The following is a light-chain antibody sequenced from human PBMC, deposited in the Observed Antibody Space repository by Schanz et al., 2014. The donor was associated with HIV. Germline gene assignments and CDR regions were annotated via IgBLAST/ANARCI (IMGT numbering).Light chain of an antibody. CDR3: QSYDSSLSGVV. Sequence: QSALTQPASVSGSPGQSITISCTGTSSDIGGYKYVSWYQQPPGKAPKLMIFEVTRRPSGVSIRFSGSKSGNTASLTISGLQAGDEADYFCQSYDSSLSGVVFGGGTKLTVL. V-gene: IGLV2-14*01. CDR1: SSDIGGYKY. CDR2: EVT. J-gene: IGLJ2*01.